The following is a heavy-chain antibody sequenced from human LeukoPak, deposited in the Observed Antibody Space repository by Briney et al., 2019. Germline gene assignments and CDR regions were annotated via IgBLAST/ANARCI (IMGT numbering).Heavy chain of an antibody. V-gene: IGHV3-74*01. CDR2: INSDGSST. J-gene: IGHJ4*02. Sequence: GGSLRLSCAASGFTFSSYWMHWVRQAPGKGLVWVSRINSDGSSTSYADSVKGRFTISRDSAKNTLYLQMNSLRAEDTAVYYCARGLAYCGGDCYYYFDYWGQGTLVTVSS. CDR3: ARGLAYCGGDCYYYFDY. D-gene: IGHD2-21*02. CDR1: GFTFSSYW.